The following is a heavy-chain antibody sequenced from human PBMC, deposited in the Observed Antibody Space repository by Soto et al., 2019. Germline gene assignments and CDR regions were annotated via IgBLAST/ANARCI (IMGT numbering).Heavy chain of an antibody. CDR1: GDSVSSNSAA. Sequence: PSQTLSLTCGISGDSVSSNSAAWIWIRQSPSRGLEWLGRTYYRSKWYNDYAVSVKSRITINPDTSKNQFSLQLNSVTPEDTAVYYCARDLLRSIVVVPAAITTVVYYYYGMDVWGQGTTVTVSS. CDR2: TYYRSKWYN. V-gene: IGHV6-1*01. J-gene: IGHJ6*02. CDR3: ARDLLRSIVVVPAAITTVVYYYYGMDV. D-gene: IGHD2-2*02.